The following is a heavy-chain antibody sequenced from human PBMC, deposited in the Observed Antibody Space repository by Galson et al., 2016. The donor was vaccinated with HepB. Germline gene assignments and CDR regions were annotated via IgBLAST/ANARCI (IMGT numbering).Heavy chain of an antibody. J-gene: IGHJ4*02. V-gene: IGHV3-48*02. D-gene: IGHD3-3*01. CDR1: GFSFIYAW. CDR3: ARGGVTIFGASYYFDF. Sequence: SLRLSCAASGFSFIYAWMNWVRQAPGKGLEWVSFISSYSASIYYADSVQGRFTISRDNAKNSLYLEMNSLRDEDTAVYHCARGGVTIFGASYYFDFWGQGSLVTVSS. CDR2: ISSYSASI.